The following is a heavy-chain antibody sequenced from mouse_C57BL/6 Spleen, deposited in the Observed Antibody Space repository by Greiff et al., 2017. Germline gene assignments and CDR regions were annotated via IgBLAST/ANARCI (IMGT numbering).Heavy chain of an antibody. Sequence: QVQLQQSGAELVRPGASVKLSCKASGYTFTDYYINWVKQRPGQGLEWIARIYPGSGNTYYNEKFKGKATLTAEKSSSTAYMQLSSLTSEDSAVQLCAKSLDSSGYGWFAYWGQGTLVTVSA. D-gene: IGHD3-2*02. J-gene: IGHJ3*01. CDR1: GYTFTDYY. V-gene: IGHV1-76*01. CDR2: IYPGSGNT. CDR3: AKSLDSSGYGWFAY.